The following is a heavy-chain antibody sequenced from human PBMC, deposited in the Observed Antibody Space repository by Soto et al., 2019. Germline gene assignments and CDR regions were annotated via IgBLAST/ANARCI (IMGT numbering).Heavy chain of an antibody. Sequence: QVQLVESGGGVVQAGTSLRLSCAASGFAFSSFGMSWVRQVPGKGLEWVAVISYDGNKIYYVDSVKGRFTISRDNSKNTLYLQMNSLILDDTAVYYCAKDKVGSTWFNKYFDSWGQGTLVTVSS. D-gene: IGHD6-13*01. CDR2: ISYDGNKI. V-gene: IGHV3-30*18. J-gene: IGHJ4*02. CDR1: GFAFSSFG. CDR3: AKDKVGSTWFNKYFDS.